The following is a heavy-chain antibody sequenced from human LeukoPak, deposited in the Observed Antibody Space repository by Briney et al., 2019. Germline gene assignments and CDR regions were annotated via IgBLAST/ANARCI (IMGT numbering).Heavy chain of an antibody. Sequence: QSGGSLRLSCAVSGFSFGNYAMTWVRQAPGKGLEWLSSITATDGRTFYAESVKGRFTISRVNSKNTLYLQMNSLRAEDTAVYYCAKDDLYSGSSDYWGQGTLVTVSS. J-gene: IGHJ4*02. CDR3: AKDDLYSGSSDY. D-gene: IGHD1-26*01. CDR2: ITATDGRT. CDR1: GFSFGNYA. V-gene: IGHV3-23*01.